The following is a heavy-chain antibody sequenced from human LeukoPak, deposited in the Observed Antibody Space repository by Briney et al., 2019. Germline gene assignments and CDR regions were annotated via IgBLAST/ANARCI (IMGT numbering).Heavy chain of an antibody. D-gene: IGHD1-1*01. CDR2: ISSKSSHM. J-gene: IGHJ4*02. V-gene: IGHV3-21*01. Sequence: GGSLRLSCAASGFSFSTSTMNWVRQAPGKGLEWVSSISSKSSHMYYADSVKGRFTISRDNAKNSLYLQMNSLRAEDTAVYYCARALNLLDPVTLDYWGQGTLVTVSS. CDR1: GFSFSTST. CDR3: ARALNLLDPVTLDY.